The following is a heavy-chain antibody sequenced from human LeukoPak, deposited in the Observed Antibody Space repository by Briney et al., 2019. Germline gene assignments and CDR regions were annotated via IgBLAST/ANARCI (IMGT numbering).Heavy chain of an antibody. J-gene: IGHJ4*02. CDR1: GFTFSSYA. D-gene: IGHD3-16*02. Sequence: PGGSLRLSCSASGFTFSSYAMHWVRQAPGKGLEYVSAISSNGGSTYYADSVKGRFTISRDNSKNTLYLQMSSLRAEDTAVYYCVKEFMITFRGVILAGFDYWGQGTLVTVSS. CDR3: VKEFMITFRGVILAGFDY. V-gene: IGHV3-64D*06. CDR2: ISSNGGST.